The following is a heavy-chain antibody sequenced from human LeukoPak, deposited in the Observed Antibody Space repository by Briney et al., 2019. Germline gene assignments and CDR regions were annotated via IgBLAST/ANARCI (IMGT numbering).Heavy chain of an antibody. J-gene: IGHJ5*02. D-gene: IGHD6-13*01. CDR3: ARDVGITVADSFDP. V-gene: IGHV1-18*01. Sequence: HGASVTVSCKASGYSSTNYGISWVRQAPGQGLEWMGWIHIYRGNTNYAQKFQGRVTMTTDTSTSTVYMEVGGLRSDDTAMYYCARDVGITVADSFDPWGQGTLVTVSS. CDR1: GYSSTNYG. CDR2: IHIYRGNT.